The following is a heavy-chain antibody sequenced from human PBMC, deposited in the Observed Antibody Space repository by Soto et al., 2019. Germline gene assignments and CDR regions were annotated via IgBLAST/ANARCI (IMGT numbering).Heavy chain of an antibody. CDR1: GGSFSGYY. D-gene: IGHD6-13*01. V-gene: IGHV4-34*01. J-gene: IGHJ6*02. Sequence: ASETLSLTCAVYGGSFSGYYWSWIRQPPGKGLEWIGEINHSGSTNYNPSLKSRVTISVDTSKNQFSLKLSSVTAADTAVYYCASGVAAPSLGMDVWGQGTTVTVSS. CDR2: INHSGST. CDR3: ASGVAAPSLGMDV.